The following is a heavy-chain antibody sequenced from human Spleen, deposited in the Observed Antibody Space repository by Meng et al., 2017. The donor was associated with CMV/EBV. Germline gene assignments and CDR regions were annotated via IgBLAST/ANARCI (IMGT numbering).Heavy chain of an antibody. CDR2: ISSSGDII. V-gene: IGHV3-11*04. CDR1: GFTFSDYY. Sequence: GESLKISCAAAGFTFSDYYMTWVRRAPGRGLEWISYISSSGDIILYADSVKGRFTISRDNAEKSLYLQMDSLRAEDTAVYYCAREAAAGYYYYYGMDVWGQGTTVTVSS. CDR3: AREAAAGYYYYYGMDV. D-gene: IGHD6-13*01. J-gene: IGHJ6*02.